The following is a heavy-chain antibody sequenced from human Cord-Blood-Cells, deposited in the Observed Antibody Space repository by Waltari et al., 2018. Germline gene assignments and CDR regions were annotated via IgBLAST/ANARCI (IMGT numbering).Heavy chain of an antibody. CDR3: ARKVTYYDFWSGYWSAFDI. CDR1: GYTFTSYD. V-gene: IGHV1-8*03. J-gene: IGHJ3*02. Sequence: VQLVQSGAEVKKPGASVKVSCKASGYTFTSYDINWVRQATGQGLEWMGWMNPNSGNTGYAQKCQGRVTITRNTSISTAYMELSSLRSEDTAVYYCARKVTYYDFWSGYWSAFDIWGQGTMVTVSS. D-gene: IGHD3-3*01. CDR2: MNPNSGNT.